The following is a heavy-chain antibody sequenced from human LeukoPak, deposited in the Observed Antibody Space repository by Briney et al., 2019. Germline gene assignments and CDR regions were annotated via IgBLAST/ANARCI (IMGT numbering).Heavy chain of an antibody. CDR2: IYYSGST. Sequence: TPSETLSLTCTVSGGSISSSSYYWGWIRQPPGKGLEWIGSIYYSGSTYYNPSLKSRVTISVDTSKNQFSLKLSSVTAADTAVYYCARGVHPRYSYGTYYGMDVWGQGTTVTVSS. CDR3: ARGVHPRYSYGTYYGMDV. J-gene: IGHJ6*02. D-gene: IGHD5-18*01. CDR1: GGSISSSSYY. V-gene: IGHV4-39*01.